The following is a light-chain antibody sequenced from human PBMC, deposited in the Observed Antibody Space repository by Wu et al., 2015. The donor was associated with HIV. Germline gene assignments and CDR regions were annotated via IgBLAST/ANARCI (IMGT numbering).Light chain of an antibody. V-gene: IGKV1-5*03. Sequence: DIQMTQSPLTLSASVGDRVTITCRASQSISNWLAWYQQKPGKAPKLLIYKASTLESGVPSRFSGSGSGTEFTLTISSLQPDDFANYYCQQYNSDSWTFGQGTSWKSN. CDR3: QQYNSDSWT. CDR2: KAS. CDR1: QSISNW. J-gene: IGKJ1*01.